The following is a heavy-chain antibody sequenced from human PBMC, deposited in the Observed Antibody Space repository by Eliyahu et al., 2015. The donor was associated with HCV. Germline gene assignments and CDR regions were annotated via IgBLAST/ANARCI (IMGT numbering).Heavy chain of an antibody. J-gene: IGHJ4*02. D-gene: IGHD3-22*01. CDR2: IKQDGSEK. CDR1: GFPFXSYW. CDR3: ARDPQDRPDYYDSSGYSKVG. Sequence: EVQLVESGGGLVQPGGSXXLSCAASGFPFXSYWXIWVGQAPGKGLEWVGNIKQDGSEKYYVDSVKGRFTISRDNAKNSLYLQMNSLRAEDTAVYYCARDPQDRPDYYDSSGYSKVGWGQGTLVTVSS. V-gene: IGHV3-7*01.